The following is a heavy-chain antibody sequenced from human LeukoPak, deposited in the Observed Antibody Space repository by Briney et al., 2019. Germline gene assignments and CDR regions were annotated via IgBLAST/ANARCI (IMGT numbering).Heavy chain of an antibody. V-gene: IGHV4-59*01. CDR3: ARDLGSSWYGNYYYYGMDV. J-gene: IGHJ6*02. CDR1: GGSISSYY. Sequence: SETLSLTCAVYGGSISSYYWSWIRQPPGKGLEWIGYIYYSGSTNYNPSLKSRVTISVDTSKNQFSLKLSSVTAADTAVYYCARDLGSSWYGNYYYYGMDVWGQGTTVTVPS. D-gene: IGHD6-13*01. CDR2: IYYSGST.